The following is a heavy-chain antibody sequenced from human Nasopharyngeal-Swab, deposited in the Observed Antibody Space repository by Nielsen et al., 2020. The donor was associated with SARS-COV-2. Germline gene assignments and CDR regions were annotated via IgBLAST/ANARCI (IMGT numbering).Heavy chain of an antibody. Sequence: LETLSLTCTVSGGSISRSSYYWSWIWQPPGKGLEWSGYIYYSGSTNYNPSLKSRVTISVDTSTNQFSLKLISLTSADTAVYYCAREGDSGYDFFFDPWGQGTLVTVSS. D-gene: IGHD5-12*01. V-gene: IGHV4-61*01. CDR1: GGSISRSSYY. CDR3: AREGDSGYDFFFDP. CDR2: IYYSGST. J-gene: IGHJ5*02.